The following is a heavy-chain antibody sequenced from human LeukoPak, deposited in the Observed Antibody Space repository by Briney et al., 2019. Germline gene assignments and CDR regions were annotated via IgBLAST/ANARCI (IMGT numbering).Heavy chain of an antibody. CDR1: GGSISSYY. CDR3: ARHTSFYFDY. J-gene: IGHJ4*02. Sequence: SETLSHTCTVSGGSISSYYWSWIRQPPGKGLERIGYIYYSGSTNYNPSLKSRVTISVDTSKNQFSLKLSSVTAADTAVYYCARHTSFYFDYWGQGTLVTVSS. D-gene: IGHD2-2*01. CDR2: IYYSGST. V-gene: IGHV4-59*08.